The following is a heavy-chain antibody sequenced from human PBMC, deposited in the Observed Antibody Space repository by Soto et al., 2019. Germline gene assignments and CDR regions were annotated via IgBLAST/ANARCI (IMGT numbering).Heavy chain of an antibody. V-gene: IGHV1-18*01. Sequence: ASLKVSCKASGYTFTSYGISCVRQAPGQGLEWMGWITAYNGNTNYAQKLQDRVTMTTDTSTSTAYMELRSLRSDDTAVYYCARDDYGDYYYYYGMDVWGQGTTVTVSS. D-gene: IGHD4-17*01. CDR3: ARDDYGDYYYYYGMDV. CDR2: ITAYNGNT. CDR1: GYTFTSYG. J-gene: IGHJ6*02.